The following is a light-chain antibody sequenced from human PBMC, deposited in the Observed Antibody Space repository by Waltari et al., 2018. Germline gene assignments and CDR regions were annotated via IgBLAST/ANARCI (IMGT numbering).Light chain of an antibody. CDR2: EDS. Sequence: QSVLTQPPSVSAAPGHGGTIPCPGGSSNIGTNYVSWYRQFPGTAPKLLIYEDSERPSGIPGRFSGSKSGTSAILDITGLQAGDEADYYCGTWDSSLSGAVFGGGTHLTVL. V-gene: IGLV1-51*02. J-gene: IGLJ7*01. CDR1: SSNIGTNY. CDR3: GTWDSSLSGAV.